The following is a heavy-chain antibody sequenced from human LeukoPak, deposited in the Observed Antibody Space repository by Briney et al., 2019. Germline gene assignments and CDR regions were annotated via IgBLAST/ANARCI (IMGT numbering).Heavy chain of an antibody. CDR3: ARALYCCGGSCYGSMEKYYFDY. D-gene: IGHD2-15*01. CDR1: GFTFTGYF. J-gene: IGHJ4*02. V-gene: IGHV1-2*02. Sequence: ALVKVSCKTSGFTFTGYFVHWVRQAPGQGLEWMGWINPNSGATDNAQKFQGRVTMTRDTSLSTAYMELNRLRYDDTAVYFCARALYCCGGSCYGSMEKYYFDYWGQGTLVTVSS. CDR2: INPNSGAT.